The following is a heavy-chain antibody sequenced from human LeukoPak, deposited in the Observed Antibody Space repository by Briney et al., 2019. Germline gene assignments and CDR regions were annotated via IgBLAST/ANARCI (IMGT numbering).Heavy chain of an antibody. V-gene: IGHV4-34*01. J-gene: IGHJ6*03. D-gene: IGHD5-24*01. CDR1: GGSFSGYY. CDR2: IYHSGST. CDR3: ARGSRDGYNYRYYYYYYMDV. Sequence: SETLSLTCAVYGGSFSGYYCSWIRQPPGKGLGLIGEIYHSGSTNYNPSRKSRVPISVVTSKNQFSLKLSSVTAADTAVYYCARGSRDGYNYRYYYYYYMDVWGKGTTVTVSS.